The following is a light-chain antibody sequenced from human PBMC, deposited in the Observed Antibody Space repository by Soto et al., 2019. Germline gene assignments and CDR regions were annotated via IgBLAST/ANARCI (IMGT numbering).Light chain of an antibody. CDR2: RVS. J-gene: IGKJ3*01. V-gene: IGKV2-30*01. Sequence: DVVMTQSPLSLPVTLGQPASISCRSSQSLVYSDGNTYLNWFQQRPGQSPRRIIYRVSNRDSGVPDRFSGSGSGSDFTLKISRVEAEDVGVYYCMQGTLPFTFGPGTKVDIK. CDR1: QSLVYSDGNTY. CDR3: MQGTLPFT.